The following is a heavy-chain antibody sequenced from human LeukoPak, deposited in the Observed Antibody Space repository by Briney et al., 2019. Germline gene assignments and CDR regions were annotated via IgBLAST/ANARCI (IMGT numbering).Heavy chain of an antibody. V-gene: IGHV1-69*13. CDR2: IIPIFGTA. Sequence: ASVKVSCKASGGTFSNYAISWVRQAPGQGLEWMGGIIPIFGTANYAQKFQGRVTITADESTSTAYMELSSLRSEDTAVYYCARSTVPAAPGWFDPWGQGTLVTVSS. CDR3: ARSTVPAAPGWFDP. D-gene: IGHD2-2*01. J-gene: IGHJ5*02. CDR1: GGTFSNYA.